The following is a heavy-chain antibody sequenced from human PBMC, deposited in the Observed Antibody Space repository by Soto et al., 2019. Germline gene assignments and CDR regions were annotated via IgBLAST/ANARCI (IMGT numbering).Heavy chain of an antibody. Sequence: SETLSLTCTVSGGSISSYYWSWIRQPAGKGLEWIGRIYTSGSTNYNPSLKSRVTMSVDTSKNQFSLKLSSVTAADTAVYYCERACHGYQLPLTPRGVDPWDQGSLVTV. CDR1: GGSISSYY. J-gene: IGHJ5*02. D-gene: IGHD2-2*01. CDR2: IYTSGST. CDR3: ERACHGYQLPLTPRGVDP. V-gene: IGHV4-4*07.